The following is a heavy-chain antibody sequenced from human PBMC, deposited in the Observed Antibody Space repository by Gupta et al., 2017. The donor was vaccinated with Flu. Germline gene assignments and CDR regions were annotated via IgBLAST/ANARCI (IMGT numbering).Heavy chain of an antibody. V-gene: IGHV1-2*02. J-gene: IGHJ4*02. CDR3: ARGQAYFDY. Sequence: QVQLVQSGAEVKKPGTSVKVSCNASGYTFTGYYIHWVRQAPGQGLEWMGWINPNSGGTNYAQGFQGRVTMTRDASITTAYMELSRLRSDDTAVYYCARGQAYFDYWGQGTLITVSS. CDR1: GYTFTGYY. CDR2: INPNSGGT.